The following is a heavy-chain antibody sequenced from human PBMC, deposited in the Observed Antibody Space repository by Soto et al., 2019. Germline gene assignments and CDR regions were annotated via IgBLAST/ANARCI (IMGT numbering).Heavy chain of an antibody. CDR2: INHSGST. V-gene: IGHV4-34*01. CDR1: GGSFSGYY. D-gene: IGHD3-16*01. CDR3: ARGRYAIWFDP. J-gene: IGHJ5*02. Sequence: LSLTCAVYGGSFSGYYWSWIRQPPGKGLEWIGEINHSGSTNYNPSLKSRVTISVDTSKNQFSLKLSSVTAADTAVYYCARGRYAIWFDPWGQGTLVTVSS.